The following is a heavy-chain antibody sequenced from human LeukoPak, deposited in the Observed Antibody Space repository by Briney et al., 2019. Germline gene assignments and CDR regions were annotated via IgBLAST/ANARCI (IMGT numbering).Heavy chain of an antibody. CDR2: ISGSGGST. CDR1: GFTFSSYA. J-gene: IGHJ3*02. Sequence: GGSLRLSCAASGFTFSSYAMSWVRQAPGKGLEWVSAISGSGGSTYYADSVKGRFTISRDNSKNTLYLQMNSLRAEDTAVYYCAKEMNTIFGVVDAFDIWGQGTMVTVSS. D-gene: IGHD3-3*01. V-gene: IGHV3-23*01. CDR3: AKEMNTIFGVVDAFDI.